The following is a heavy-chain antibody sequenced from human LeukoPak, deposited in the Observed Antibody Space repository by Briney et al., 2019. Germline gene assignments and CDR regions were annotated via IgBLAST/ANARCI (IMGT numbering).Heavy chain of an antibody. D-gene: IGHD6-13*01. V-gene: IGHV4-34*01. Sequence: SETLSLTCGVYGGSFSGYYWSWIRQPPGKGLEWIGGINPRGSTNYNPSLKSRVTLSADTSKNQFSLTLNSVTAADTAVYYCARRSLGYHFDYWGQGTLVTVSS. CDR1: GGSFSGYY. J-gene: IGHJ4*02. CDR3: ARRSLGYHFDY. CDR2: INPRGST.